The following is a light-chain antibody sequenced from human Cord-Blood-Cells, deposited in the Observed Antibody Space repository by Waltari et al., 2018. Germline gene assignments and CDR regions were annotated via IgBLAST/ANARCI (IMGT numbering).Light chain of an antibody. CDR3: HQGQQTPFT. V-gene: IGKV2-28*01. J-gene: IGKJ4*01. CDR2: VGA. Sequence: IMITQSPLSLPVPPGAQASISCRSGQSLLHSNGCNYLDWYLQKPGQSPQLLIYVGASLDSGVPYRFSGSGSGTDFTLKISRLEAEDVGVYYCHQGQQTPFTFGRGTKVEIK. CDR1: QSLLHSNGCNY.